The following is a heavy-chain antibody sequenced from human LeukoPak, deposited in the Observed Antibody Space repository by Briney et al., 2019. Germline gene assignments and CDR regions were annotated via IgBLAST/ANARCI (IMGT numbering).Heavy chain of an antibody. CDR1: GGSISSYY. D-gene: IGHD3-22*01. CDR2: IYTSGST. Sequence: SETLSLTCTVSGGSISSYYWSWIRQPAGKGLEWIGRIYTSGSTNYNLSLKSRVTMSVDTSKNQFSLKLSSVTAADTAVYYCARDFPIYYDSSGANPYYYYYGMDVWGQGTTVTVSS. CDR3: ARDFPIYYDSSGANPYYYYYGMDV. J-gene: IGHJ6*02. V-gene: IGHV4-4*07.